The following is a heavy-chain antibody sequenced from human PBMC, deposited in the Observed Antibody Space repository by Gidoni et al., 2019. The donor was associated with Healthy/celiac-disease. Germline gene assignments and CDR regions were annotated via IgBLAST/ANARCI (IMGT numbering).Heavy chain of an antibody. D-gene: IGHD6-19*01. Sequence: QVQLVQSVAEAMKPGVSVTVSCKASGYTFTGYYMHWVLQAPGQGLERMGWINPNSGGTNYAKKFQGRVTMTRDTSISTAYMELSSLRSDDTAGYYCACGIAVAGDWGQGTLVTVSS. J-gene: IGHJ4*02. CDR3: ACGIAVAGD. V-gene: IGHV1-2*02. CDR1: GYTFTGYY. CDR2: INPNSGGT.